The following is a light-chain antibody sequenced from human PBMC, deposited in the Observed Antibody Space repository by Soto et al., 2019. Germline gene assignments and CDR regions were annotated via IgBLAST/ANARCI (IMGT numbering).Light chain of an antibody. CDR3: CSFAGL. CDR2: DVT. CDR1: SSDVGRYNY. Sequence: QSVLTQPRSVSGSPGQSVAISCAGTSSDVGRYNYVSWYQQYPGKAPKLIIYDVTKRPSVVPDRFSGSKSGNTASLTISGLQAEDEADYYCCSFAGLFGGGTKVTVL. V-gene: IGLV2-11*01. J-gene: IGLJ2*01.